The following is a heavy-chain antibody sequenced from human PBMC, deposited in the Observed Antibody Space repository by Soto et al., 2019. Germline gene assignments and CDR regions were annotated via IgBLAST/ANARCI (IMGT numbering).Heavy chain of an antibody. CDR3: ARERAVAGTGWFDP. Sequence: QVQLVESGGGLVKPGGSLRLSCAASGFTFSDYYMSWIHQAPGKGLEWVSYISSSSSYTNYADSVKGRFTISRDNAKNSLYRQMNSLRAEDTAVYYCARERAVAGTGWFDPWGQGTLVTVSS. CDR2: ISSSSSYT. V-gene: IGHV3-11*06. J-gene: IGHJ5*02. D-gene: IGHD6-19*01. CDR1: GFTFSDYY.